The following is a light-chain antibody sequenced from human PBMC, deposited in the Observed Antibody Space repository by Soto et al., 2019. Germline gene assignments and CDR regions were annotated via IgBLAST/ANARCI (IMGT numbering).Light chain of an antibody. J-gene: IGKJ1*01. CDR3: QQYNNWPPWT. V-gene: IGKV3-15*01. Sequence: EIVMTQSPATLSVSPGERATLSCRASQSVSSNLAWYQQKPGQAPRLLIYGASTRATGIPDRFSGSGSGTAFTLTISSLQSEDFAVYYCQQYNNWPPWTFGQGTKVEI. CDR2: GAS. CDR1: QSVSSN.